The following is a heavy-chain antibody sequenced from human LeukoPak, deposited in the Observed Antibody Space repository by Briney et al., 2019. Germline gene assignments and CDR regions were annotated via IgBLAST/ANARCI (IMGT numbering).Heavy chain of an antibody. V-gene: IGHV3-23*01. Sequence: PGGSLRLSCAASGFTFSSYAMSWVRQAPGKGLEWVSAISGSGGSTYYADSVKGRFTISGDNSKNTLYLQMNSLRAEDTAVYYCAKDEAARPGLGFDYWGQGTLVTVSS. CDR2: ISGSGGST. D-gene: IGHD6-6*01. CDR1: GFTFSSYA. CDR3: AKDEAARPGLGFDY. J-gene: IGHJ4*02.